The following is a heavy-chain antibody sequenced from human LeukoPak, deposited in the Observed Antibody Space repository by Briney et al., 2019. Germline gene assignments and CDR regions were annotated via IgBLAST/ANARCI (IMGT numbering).Heavy chain of an antibody. V-gene: IGHV3-30*02. CDR2: IRYDGSNQ. D-gene: IGHD2-15*01. J-gene: IGHJ4*02. CDR3: ARQLGYCSAGNCYFDY. CDR1: GFTFSSYG. Sequence: GGSLRLSCAASGFTFSSYGMHWVRQAPGKGLEWVAFIRYDGSNQYYADSVKGRFTISRDNSKNTPYLQMNSLRAEDTAVYYCARQLGYCSAGNCYFDYWGQGTLVTVSS.